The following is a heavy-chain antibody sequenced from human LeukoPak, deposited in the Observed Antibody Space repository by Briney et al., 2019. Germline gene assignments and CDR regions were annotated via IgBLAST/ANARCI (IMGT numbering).Heavy chain of an antibody. D-gene: IGHD3-3*01. CDR2: INPNSGGR. J-gene: IGHJ4*02. CDR3: ARGPRITIFGVVTAPHDY. Sequence: ASVKVSCKASGYTFTGYYMHRVRQAPGQGLEWMGRINPNSGGRNYAQKFQGRVTMTRYTSISTAYMELSRLRSDDTAVYYCARGPRITIFGVVTAPHDYWGQGTLVTVSS. V-gene: IGHV1-2*06. CDR1: GYTFTGYY.